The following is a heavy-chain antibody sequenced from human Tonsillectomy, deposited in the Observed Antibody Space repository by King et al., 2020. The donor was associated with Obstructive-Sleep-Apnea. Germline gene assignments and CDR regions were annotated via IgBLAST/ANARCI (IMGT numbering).Heavy chain of an antibody. V-gene: IGHV4-34*01. Sequence: VQLQQWGAGLLKPSETLSLTCAVYGGSFSGYYWSWIRQPPGKGLEWIGEINHSGSTNYNPSLKSRVTITVDTSKNQFSLKRSSVTAADTAVYYCARVNSSGWNESVIYYYYGMDVWGQGTTVTVSS. CDR2: INHSGST. CDR1: GGSFSGYY. D-gene: IGHD6-19*01. J-gene: IGHJ6*02. CDR3: ARVNSSGWNESVIYYYYGMDV.